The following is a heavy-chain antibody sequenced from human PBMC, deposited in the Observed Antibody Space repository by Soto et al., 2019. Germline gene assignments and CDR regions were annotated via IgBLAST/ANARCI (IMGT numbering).Heavy chain of an antibody. CDR1: GGSISSGGYY. CDR3: ARESSGWYYFDY. Sequence: QVQLQESGPGLVKPSQTLSLTCTVSGGSISSGGYYWSWIRQHPGKGLEWIGYIYYSGSTYYNPSFKSRVTMSVDTSKNQFSLKLSWVTAADTAVYYCARESSGWYYFDYWGQGTLVTVSS. D-gene: IGHD6-19*01. V-gene: IGHV4-31*03. CDR2: IYYSGST. J-gene: IGHJ4*02.